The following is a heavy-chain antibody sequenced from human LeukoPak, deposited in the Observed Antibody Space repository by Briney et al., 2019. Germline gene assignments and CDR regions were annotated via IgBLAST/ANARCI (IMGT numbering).Heavy chain of an antibody. D-gene: IGHD2-2*03. Sequence: SVKVSCKASGGTFSSYAISWVRQAPGQGLEWMGRIIPIFGTANYAQKFQGRVTITTDESTSTAYMELSSLRSEDTAVYYCAREVGYCSSTSCPFDYWGQGTLVTVSS. CDR3: AREVGYCSSTSCPFDY. V-gene: IGHV1-69*05. CDR2: IIPIFGTA. J-gene: IGHJ4*02. CDR1: GGTFSSYA.